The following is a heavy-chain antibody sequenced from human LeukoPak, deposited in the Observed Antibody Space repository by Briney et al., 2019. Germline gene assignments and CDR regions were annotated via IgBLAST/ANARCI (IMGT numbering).Heavy chain of an antibody. CDR2: IYDSGST. V-gene: IGHV4-39*02. Sequence: SETLSLTCTVSGGSIRSSHYYWGWIRQPPGKGLEWIGSIYDSGSTYYNPSLKSRVTISVDTSKNQFSLKPNSVTAADTAVYYCARDTWELLRPDYWGQGTLVTVSS. D-gene: IGHD1-26*01. CDR3: ARDTWELLRPDY. J-gene: IGHJ4*02. CDR1: GGSIRSSHYY.